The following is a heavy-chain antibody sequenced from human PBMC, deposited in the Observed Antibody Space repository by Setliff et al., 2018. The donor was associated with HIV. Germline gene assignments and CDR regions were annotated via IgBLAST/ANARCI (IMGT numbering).Heavy chain of an antibody. D-gene: IGHD3-22*01. CDR1: GGSFSGYY. V-gene: IGHV4-34*03. Sequence: PSETLSLTCAVYGGSFSGYYWSWIRQPPGKGLEWIGEINHSGSTYYNPSLKSRVTISVDTSKNQFSLKLNSVTAADTAVYHCVFDSSGRHAFDVWGQGTMVTVSS. CDR2: INHSGST. CDR3: VFDSSGRHAFDV. J-gene: IGHJ3*01.